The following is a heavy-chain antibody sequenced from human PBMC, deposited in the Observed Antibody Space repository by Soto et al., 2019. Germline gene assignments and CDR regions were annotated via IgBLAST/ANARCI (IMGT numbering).Heavy chain of an antibody. CDR1: GYNFAVSG. V-gene: IGHV1-18*04. CDR3: ARAGASNWNYVSSSS. J-gene: IGHJ4*02. CDR2: ISTKYGDT. Sequence: ASVKVSCKASGYNFAVSGFIWVRQAPGQGLEWMGWISTKYGDTNYAQNLQGRLTMTTDTLTSTAYMELRSLTSDDTAVYYCARAGASNWNYVSSSSWGQGTLVTVS. D-gene: IGHD1-7*01.